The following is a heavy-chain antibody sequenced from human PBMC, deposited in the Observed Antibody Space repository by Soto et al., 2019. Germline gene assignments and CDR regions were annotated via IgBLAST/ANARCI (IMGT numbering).Heavy chain of an antibody. CDR1: GGTFSSYA. CDR3: ARVPPGGYCSGGSCYYYYGMDV. V-gene: IGHV1-69*13. D-gene: IGHD2-15*01. J-gene: IGHJ6*02. CDR2: IIPIFGTA. Sequence: ASVKVSCKASGGTFSSYAISWVRQAPGQGLEWMGGIIPIFGTANYAQKFQGRVTITADESTSTAYMELSSLRSEDTAVYYCARVPPGGYCSGGSCYYYYGMDVWGQGTTVTVSS.